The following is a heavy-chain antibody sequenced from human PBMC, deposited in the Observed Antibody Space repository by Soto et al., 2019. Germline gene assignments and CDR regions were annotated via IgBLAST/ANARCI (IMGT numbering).Heavy chain of an antibody. CDR3: ARGGRLRPEFDI. D-gene: IGHD2-21*01. CDR1: GGSISSGGYY. J-gene: IGHJ3*02. Sequence: SETLSLTCTVSGGSISSGGYYWSWIRQHPGKGLEWIGYIYYSGSTYYNPSLKSRVTISVDTSKNQFSLKLSSVTAADTAVYYCARGGRLRPEFDIWGQGTMVTVSS. CDR2: IYYSGST. V-gene: IGHV4-31*03.